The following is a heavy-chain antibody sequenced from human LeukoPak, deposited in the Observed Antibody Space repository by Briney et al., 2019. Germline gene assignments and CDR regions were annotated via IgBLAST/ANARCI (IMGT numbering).Heavy chain of an antibody. CDR3: ARRNYCGLHYYCSSTSSSGWSGDWFDP. Sequence: ASVNVSCKASGYTFTSYGISWVRQAPGQGLEWMGWISAYNGNTNYAQKLQGRVTMTTDTSTSTAYMELRSLRSDDTAAYYCARRNYCGLHYYCSSTSSSGWSGDWFDPWGQGTLVTVSS. D-gene: IGHD2-2*01. V-gene: IGHV1-18*01. J-gene: IGHJ5*02. CDR1: GYTFTSYG. CDR2: ISAYNGNT.